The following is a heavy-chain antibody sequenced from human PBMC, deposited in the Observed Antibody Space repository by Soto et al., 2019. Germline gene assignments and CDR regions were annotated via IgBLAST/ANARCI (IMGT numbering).Heavy chain of an antibody. Sequence: PGGSLRLSCAASGFTFSSYEMNWVRQAPGKGLEWVPYISSSGSTIYYADSVKGRFTISRDNAKNSLYLQMNSLRAEDTAVYYCARMVPTAVAGTLDYWGQGTLVTSPQ. V-gene: IGHV3-48*03. J-gene: IGHJ4*02. CDR1: GFTFSSYE. CDR2: ISSSGSTI. D-gene: IGHD6-19*01. CDR3: ARMVPTAVAGTLDY.